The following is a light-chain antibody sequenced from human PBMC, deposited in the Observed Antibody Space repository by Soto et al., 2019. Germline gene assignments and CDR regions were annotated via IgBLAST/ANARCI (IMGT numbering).Light chain of an antibody. V-gene: IGLV1-40*01. CDR1: SSNIGAGYD. CDR3: QSYDNSLSGSRV. Sequence: QAVVTQPPSVSGAPGQRVTISCTGSSSNIGAGYDVHWYQHLPGTAPKLLIYGHDNRPSGVPDRFSGSKSGTSASLAITGLQAEDEADYYCQSYDNSLSGSRVFGGGTKVTVL. J-gene: IGLJ3*02. CDR2: GHD.